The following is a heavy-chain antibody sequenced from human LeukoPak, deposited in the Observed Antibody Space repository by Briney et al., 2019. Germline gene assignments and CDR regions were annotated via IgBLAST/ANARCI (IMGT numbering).Heavy chain of an antibody. CDR2: INIGGTNT. J-gene: IGHJ5*02. V-gene: IGHV3-11*01. CDR1: GFTFNDYY. Sequence: GGSLRHSCADSGFTFNDYYMSWIRQAPGKGLEWLSYINIGGTNTHYADSVKGRFTISRDNAKKSLYLEMNNLRAEDTAVYYCATDGAGFDTWGRGVLVTVSS. CDR3: ATDGAGFDT.